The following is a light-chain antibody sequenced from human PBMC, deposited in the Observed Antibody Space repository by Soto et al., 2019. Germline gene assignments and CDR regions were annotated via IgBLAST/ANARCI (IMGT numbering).Light chain of an antibody. V-gene: IGKV4-1*01. CDR1: QSVLFRSNGKDF. Sequence: DIVLTQSPDSLALSLGARATINCKSSQSVLFRSNGKDFIAWYQQKPGQSPRLLMYWASTRESGVPDRFSGSGSGTDFTLTISSLQAEDVAVYYCHQYPSPPLTFGGGTKVEIK. J-gene: IGKJ4*01. CDR3: HQYPSPPLT. CDR2: WAS.